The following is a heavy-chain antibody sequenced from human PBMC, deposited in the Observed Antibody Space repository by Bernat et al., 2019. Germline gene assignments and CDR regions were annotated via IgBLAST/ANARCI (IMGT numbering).Heavy chain of an antibody. CDR1: GYTFTSYD. CDR3: ARAQGGGFWTKAAGGDY. D-gene: IGHD3/OR15-3a*01. V-gene: IGHV1-8*01. Sequence: QVQLVQSGAEVKKPGASVKVSCKASGYTFTSYDINWVRQATGQWLDWMGWMNPNSGNTGYAQKFQGRVTMTRNTSISTGYMELNSLRSEDTAVYYCARAQGGGFWTKAAGGDYWGQGTLVTVSS. CDR2: MNPNSGNT. J-gene: IGHJ4*01.